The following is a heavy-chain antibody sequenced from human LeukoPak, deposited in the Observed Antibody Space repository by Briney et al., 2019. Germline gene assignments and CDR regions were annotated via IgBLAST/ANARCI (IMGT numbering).Heavy chain of an antibody. D-gene: IGHD1-26*01. J-gene: IGHJ5*02. CDR1: GGSISSGGYY. Sequence: PSETLSLTCTVSGGSISSGGYYWSWIRQHPGKGLEWIGYIYYSGSTYYNPSLKSRVTISVDTSKNQFSLKLSSVTAADTAVYYCARDQLPDNWFDPWGQGTLVTVSS. CDR2: IYYSGST. V-gene: IGHV4-31*03. CDR3: ARDQLPDNWFDP.